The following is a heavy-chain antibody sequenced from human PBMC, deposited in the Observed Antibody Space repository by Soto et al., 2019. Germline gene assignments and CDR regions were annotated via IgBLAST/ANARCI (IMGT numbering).Heavy chain of an antibody. CDR3: ASEVRSYYDSSGYYYYYGMGV. D-gene: IGHD3-22*01. Sequence: QVQLVQSGAEVTKPGASVKVSCKASGYTFTGYYMHWVRQAPGQGLEWMGWINPNSGGTNYAQKFQGRVTMTRDTSISTAYMELSRLRSDDTAVYYCASEVRSYYDSSGYYYYYGMGVWGQGTTVTVSS. CDR2: INPNSGGT. J-gene: IGHJ6*02. V-gene: IGHV1-2*02. CDR1: GYTFTGYY.